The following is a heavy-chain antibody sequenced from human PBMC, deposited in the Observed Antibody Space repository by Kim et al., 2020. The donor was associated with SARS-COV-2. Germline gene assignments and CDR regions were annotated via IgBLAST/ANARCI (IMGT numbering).Heavy chain of an antibody. D-gene: IGHD3-22*01. CDR1: GGSISSGGYY. J-gene: IGHJ3*02. Sequence: SETLSLTCTVSGGSISSGGYYWSWIRQHPGKGLEWIGYIYYSGSTYYNPSLKSRVTISVDTSKNQFSLKLSSVTAADTAVYYCARNGDRSYYYYDSSGYYCAHAFDIWGQGTMVTVSS. CDR2: IYYSGST. CDR3: ARNGDRSYYYYDSSGYYCAHAFDI. V-gene: IGHV4-31*03.